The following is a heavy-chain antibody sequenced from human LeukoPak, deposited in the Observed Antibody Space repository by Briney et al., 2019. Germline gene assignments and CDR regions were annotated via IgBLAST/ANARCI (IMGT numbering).Heavy chain of an antibody. Sequence: SETLSLTCTVSGGSISNYYWSWIRQPPGKGLEWIGYIYYSGSTNYNPSLKSRVTISVDTSKNQFSLKLSSVTAADTAVYYCARAGPAARPFYYYYYYMDVWGKGTTVTVSS. CDR1: GGSISNYY. J-gene: IGHJ6*03. D-gene: IGHD6-6*01. CDR3: ARAGPAARPFYYYYYYMDV. V-gene: IGHV4-59*01. CDR2: IYYSGST.